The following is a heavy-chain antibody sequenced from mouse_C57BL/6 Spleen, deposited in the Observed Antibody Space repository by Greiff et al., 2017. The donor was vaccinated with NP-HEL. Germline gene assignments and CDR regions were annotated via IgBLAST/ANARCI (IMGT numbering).Heavy chain of an antibody. V-gene: IGHV1-50*01. CDR1: GYTFTSYW. CDR3: SRCGSTMVTTGDFDY. D-gene: IGHD2-2*01. J-gene: IGHJ2*01. CDR2: IDPSDSYT. Sequence: QVQLQQPGAELVKPGASVKLSCKASGYTFTSYWMQWVKQRPGQGLEWIGEIDPSDSYTNYNQKFKGKATLTVDTSSSTAYMQLSSLTSEDSAVYYVSRCGSTMVTTGDFDYWGQGTTRTVSS.